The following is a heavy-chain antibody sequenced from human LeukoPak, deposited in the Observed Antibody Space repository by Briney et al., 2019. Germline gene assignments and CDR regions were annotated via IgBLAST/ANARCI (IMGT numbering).Heavy chain of an antibody. CDR3: ARHRRPRVLSDSSGYFHDAFDI. CDR1: GYTFTNYG. Sequence: PEASVKVSCKASGYTFTNYGINWVRQAPGQGLEWMGWISGYNGNTNYAQKLQGRVTMTTDTSTSTTYMELRSLRSDDTAVYYCARHRRPRVLSDSSGYFHDAFDIWGQGTMVTVSS. CDR2: ISGYNGNT. V-gene: IGHV1-18*01. J-gene: IGHJ3*02. D-gene: IGHD3-22*01.